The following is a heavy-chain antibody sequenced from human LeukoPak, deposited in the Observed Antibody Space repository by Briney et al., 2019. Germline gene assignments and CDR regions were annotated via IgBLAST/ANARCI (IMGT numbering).Heavy chain of an antibody. CDR3: AREWRGYSGYDLDYDSSGYYYFDY. Sequence: SSETLSLTCTVSGDSITSDHYWTWIRQPPGKGLEWIAYIYHSGNTYYNPSLRSRVTMSVATSKNQFSLEVKSVTAADTAVYYCAREWRGYSGYDLDYDSSGYYYFDYWGQGTLVTVSS. V-gene: IGHV4-30-4*08. J-gene: IGHJ4*02. CDR1: GDSITSDHY. CDR2: IYHSGNT. D-gene: IGHD3-22*01.